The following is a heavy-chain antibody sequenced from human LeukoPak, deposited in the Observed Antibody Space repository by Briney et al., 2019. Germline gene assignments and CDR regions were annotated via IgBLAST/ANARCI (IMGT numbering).Heavy chain of an antibody. CDR2: VYPDDSDV. CDR1: GYNFTDYW. V-gene: IGHV5-51*01. Sequence: GESLKIPCKGSGYNFTDYWIGWVRQMPGKGLEWMGVVYPDDSDVRYSPSFQGQVTISADKSLTTAYLQWTTLKPSDTATYYCVRQAYYYMDVWGPGTTVTVSS. J-gene: IGHJ6*02. CDR3: VRQAYYYMDV.